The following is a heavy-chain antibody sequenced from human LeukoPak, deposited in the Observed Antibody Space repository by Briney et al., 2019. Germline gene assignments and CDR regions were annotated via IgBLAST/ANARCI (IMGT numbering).Heavy chain of an antibody. CDR2: IYYSATT. D-gene: IGHD1-26*01. CDR3: ARSGTYDIDAFEI. V-gene: IGHV4-30-4*01. CDR1: GGSISSGRYY. J-gene: IGHJ3*02. Sequence: SETLSLTCTVSGGSISSGRYYWSWIRQPPGKGLEWVGHIYYSATTYHNPTLKSRLTITVDTAKNQFSLKLCSVTAADTAVYYCARSGTYDIDAFEIWGQGTMVTASS.